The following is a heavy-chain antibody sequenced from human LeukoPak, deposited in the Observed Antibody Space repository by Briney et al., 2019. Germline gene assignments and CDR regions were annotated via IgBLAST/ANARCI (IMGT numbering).Heavy chain of an antibody. Sequence: SETLSLTCTVSGGSISSYYWSWIRQPPGKGLEWIGYIYYSGSTNYNSSLMSRVTISVDTSKNQFSLKLSSVTAADTAVYYCARVALIAAAGFDYWGQGTLVTVSS. V-gene: IGHV4-59*01. CDR1: GGSISSYY. J-gene: IGHJ4*02. CDR3: ARVALIAAAGFDY. CDR2: IYYSGST. D-gene: IGHD6-13*01.